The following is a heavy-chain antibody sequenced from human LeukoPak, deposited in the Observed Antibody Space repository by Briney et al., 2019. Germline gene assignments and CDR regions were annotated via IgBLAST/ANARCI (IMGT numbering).Heavy chain of an antibody. CDR3: GRPGYRFGQFDY. CDR2: INSDGSST. J-gene: IGHJ4*02. Sequence: GGSLRLSCAASGFTFSSYWMYWVRHAPGKGLVWVSRINSDGSSTSYADSVKGRLTISRDNAKNTLYLQMNSLRAEDTAMYYCGRPGYRFGQFDYWGQGTLVTVSS. V-gene: IGHV3-74*01. D-gene: IGHD5-18*01. CDR1: GFTFSSYW.